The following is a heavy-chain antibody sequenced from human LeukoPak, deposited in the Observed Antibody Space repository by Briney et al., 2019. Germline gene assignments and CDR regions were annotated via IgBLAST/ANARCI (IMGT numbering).Heavy chain of an antibody. CDR2: IIPIFGTA. V-gene: IGHV1-69*13. CDR3: ARADEYSSPSSPNPFSPARLGAFDI. D-gene: IGHD6-6*01. Sequence: GASVKVSCKASGGTFSSYAISWVRQAPGQGLEWMGGIIPIFGTANYAQKFQGRVTITADESTSTAYMELSSLRSEDTAVYYCARADEYSSPSSPNPFSPARLGAFDIWGQGTMVTVSS. CDR1: GGTFSSYA. J-gene: IGHJ3*02.